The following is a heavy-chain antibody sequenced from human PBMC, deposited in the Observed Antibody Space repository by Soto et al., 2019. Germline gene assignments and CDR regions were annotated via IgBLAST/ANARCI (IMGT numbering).Heavy chain of an antibody. CDR1: GGSISSYY. CDR2: IYYSGST. Sequence: QVQLQESGPGLVKPSETLSLTCTVSGGSISSYYWSWIRQPPGKGLEWIGYIYYSGSTNYNPSLTSRVTISVDTSKNQFSLKLSSVTAADTAVYSCAREYYYYGMDVWGQGTTVTVSS. J-gene: IGHJ6*02. V-gene: IGHV4-59*01. CDR3: AREYYYYGMDV.